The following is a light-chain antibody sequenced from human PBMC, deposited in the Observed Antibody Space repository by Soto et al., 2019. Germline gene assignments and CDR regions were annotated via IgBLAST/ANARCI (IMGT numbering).Light chain of an antibody. J-gene: IGKJ1*01. CDR2: KAS. CDR3: QHYKSYPWT. Sequence: DIQMTQSPSTMSASVGDRVTITCRASQSIDSWLAWYQQKPGKAPKFLMYKASNLESGVPLRFSGSGSETEFTLTISSLQPDDFAIYYCQHYKSYPWTFGQGTKGELK. CDR1: QSIDSW. V-gene: IGKV1-5*03.